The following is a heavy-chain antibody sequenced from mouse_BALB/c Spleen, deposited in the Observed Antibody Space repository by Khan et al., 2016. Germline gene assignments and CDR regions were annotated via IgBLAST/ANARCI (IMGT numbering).Heavy chain of an antibody. Sequence: QVQLQQPGAELVRPGASVTLSCKASGYTFISYWMNWVKQRPGQGLAWIGMIDPSDSETHYNPLFKNKATLTVDKSSSTGYLQLSSLTSEASEDYYGARDGNYAMNYWGQGTSVTVSS. CDR2: IDPSDSET. D-gene: IGHD2-1*01. V-gene: IGHV1-61*01. J-gene: IGHJ4*01. CDR3: ARDGNYAMNY. CDR1: GYTFISYW.